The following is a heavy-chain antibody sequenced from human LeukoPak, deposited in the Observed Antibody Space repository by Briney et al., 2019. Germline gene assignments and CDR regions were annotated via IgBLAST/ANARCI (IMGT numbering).Heavy chain of an antibody. J-gene: IGHJ4*02. CDR1: GGSFSSYA. CDR3: ARSRITMVRGVIIQFDY. D-gene: IGHD3-10*01. CDR2: IIPIFGTA. Sequence: SVKVSCKXSGGSFSSYAISWVRQAPGQGLEWMGGIIPIFGTANYSQKFQGRGTITTDESTSTAYLELSSLRSEDTAVYYCARSRITMVRGVIIQFDYWGQGTLVTVSS. V-gene: IGHV1-69*05.